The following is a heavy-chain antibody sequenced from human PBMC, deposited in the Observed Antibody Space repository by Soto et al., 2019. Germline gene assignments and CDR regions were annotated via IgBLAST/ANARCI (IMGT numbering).Heavy chain of an antibody. V-gene: IGHV4-59*01. J-gene: IGHJ4*02. D-gene: IGHD3-22*01. CDR2: IYYSWST. Sequence: SETLSLTCTVSGVSISSYYWSWIRQPPGKGLEWIGYIYYSWSTNYNPSLKSRVTISVDTSKNQFSLKLSSVTAADTAVYYCARSRGGYFDYWGQGTLVTVSS. CDR3: ARSRGGYFDY. CDR1: GVSISSYY.